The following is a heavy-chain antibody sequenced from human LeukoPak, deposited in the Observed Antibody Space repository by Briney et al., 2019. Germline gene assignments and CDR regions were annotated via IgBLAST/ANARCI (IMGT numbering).Heavy chain of an antibody. CDR3: SGDISRRYCSGGSCFPPTKKYYFEY. CDR1: GSLVSTYV. CDR2: MNPYSGIT. J-gene: IGHJ4*02. D-gene: IGHD2-15*01. V-gene: IGHV1-8*01. Sequence: ASVKLSCTASGSLVSTYVTNWGGQATGLRLGCLGWMNPYSGITGYAQKFQGRVAMTSTTSISTAYLGLSSLTSEDTAVYYCSGDISRRYCSGGSCFPPTKKYYFEYWGQGTLVSVSS.